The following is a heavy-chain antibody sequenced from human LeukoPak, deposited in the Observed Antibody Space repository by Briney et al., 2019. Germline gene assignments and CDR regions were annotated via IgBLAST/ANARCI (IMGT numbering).Heavy chain of an antibody. D-gene: IGHD2-15*01. V-gene: IGHV3-48*04. Sequence: GGSLRLSCAASGFTFSTYRMNWVRQAPGKGLEWVSYISSSSSTIYYADSVKGRFTISRDNAKNSLYLQMNSLRAEDTAVYYCASRAVVAATPFDYWGQGTLVTVSS. CDR3: ASRAVVAATPFDY. CDR2: ISSSSSTI. J-gene: IGHJ4*02. CDR1: GFTFSTYR.